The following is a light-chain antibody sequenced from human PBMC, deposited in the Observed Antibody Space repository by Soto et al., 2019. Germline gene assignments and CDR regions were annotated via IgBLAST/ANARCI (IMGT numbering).Light chain of an antibody. CDR2: GAS. CDR3: QQYNNWPPT. V-gene: IGKV3-15*01. CDR1: QSASNS. J-gene: IGKJ3*01. Sequence: EILMTQSPATLSVSPGERVTLSCGASQSASNSVAWYQQKGGQVPRLLIYGASTTATGVPVRFRGSGSGTEFTLTISSLQSEDFAVYYCQQYNNWPPTFGPGTKVDIK.